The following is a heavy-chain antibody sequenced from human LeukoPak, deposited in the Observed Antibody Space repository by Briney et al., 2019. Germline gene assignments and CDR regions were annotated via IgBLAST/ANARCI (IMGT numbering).Heavy chain of an antibody. V-gene: IGHV4-34*01. CDR3: ARSPRGPYSRADI. D-gene: IGHD6-25*01. CDR1: GGSFSGYY. J-gene: IGHJ3*02. Sequence: SETLSLTCAVYGGSFSGYYWGWIRQPPGKWLEWIGEINHSGSTNYNPSLKSRVTISVDTSKNQLSLKLSSVTAADTAVSYCARSPRGPYSRADIWGQGTMVTVSS. CDR2: INHSGST.